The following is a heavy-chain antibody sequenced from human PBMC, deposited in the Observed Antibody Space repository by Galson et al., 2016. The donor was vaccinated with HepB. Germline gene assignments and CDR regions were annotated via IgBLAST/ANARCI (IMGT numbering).Heavy chain of an antibody. CDR2: ISGDSLYI. CDR3: ASDRTPLGRFDP. D-gene: IGHD1-14*01. CDR1: GFTFRSAP. Sequence: SLRLSCAVSGFPASGFTFRSAPMNWLRQAPGKGPEWVSSISGDSLYIYYRDSVKGRFNNSRDNDKNAVYLQMNNLRAEDTALYYCASDRTPLGRFDPWGQGTLVSVSS. J-gene: IGHJ5*02. V-gene: IGHV3-21*01.